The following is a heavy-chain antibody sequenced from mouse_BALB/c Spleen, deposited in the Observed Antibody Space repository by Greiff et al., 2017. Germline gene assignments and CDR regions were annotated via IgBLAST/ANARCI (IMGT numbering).Heavy chain of an antibody. CDR2: INSNGGST. CDR1: GFTFSSYG. Sequence: EVKVVESGGGLVQPGGSLKLSCAASGFTFSSYGMSWVRQTPDKRLELVATINSNGGSTYYPDSVKGRFTISRDNAKNTLYLQMSSLKSEDTAMYYCARERYYGNSVPYYYFDYWGQGTTLTVSS. V-gene: IGHV5-6-3*01. J-gene: IGHJ2*01. CDR3: ARERYYGNSVPYYYFDY. D-gene: IGHD2-1*01.